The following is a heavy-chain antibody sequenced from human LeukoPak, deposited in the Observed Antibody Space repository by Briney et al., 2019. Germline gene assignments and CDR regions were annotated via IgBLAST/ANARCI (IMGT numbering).Heavy chain of an antibody. Sequence: SETLSLTCTVSGGSISSYYWSWVRQPPGKGLEWIGYIYYSGSTNYNPSLKSRVTISVDTSKNQFSLKLSSVTAADTAVYYCARPVGATRSWAFDIWGQGTMVTVSS. D-gene: IGHD1-26*01. V-gene: IGHV4-59*08. CDR1: GGSISSYY. J-gene: IGHJ3*02. CDR3: ARPVGATRSWAFDI. CDR2: IYYSGST.